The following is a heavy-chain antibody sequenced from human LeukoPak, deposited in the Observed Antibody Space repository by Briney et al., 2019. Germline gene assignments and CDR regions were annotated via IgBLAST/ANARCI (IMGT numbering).Heavy chain of an antibody. CDR3: ARGHRYFLH. J-gene: IGHJ1*01. V-gene: IGHV4-59*01. CDR2: IYYSGST. Sequence: SETLSLTCTVSGGSISSYYWSWIRQPPGKGLEWIGYIYYSGSTNYNPSLKSRVTISVDTSKNQFSLKLSSVTAADTAVYYCARGHRYFLHWGQGTLVTVSS. CDR1: GGSISSYY.